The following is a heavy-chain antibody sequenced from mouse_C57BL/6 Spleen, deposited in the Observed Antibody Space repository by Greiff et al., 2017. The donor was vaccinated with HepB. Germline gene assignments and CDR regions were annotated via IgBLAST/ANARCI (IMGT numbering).Heavy chain of an antibody. J-gene: IGHJ1*03. CDR1: GFTFSDYG. CDR2: ISSGSSTI. CDR3: ARIRRYFDV. D-gene: IGHD2-12*01. Sequence: EVKLMESGGGLVKPGGSLKLSCAASGFTFSDYGVHWVRQAPEKGLEWVAYISSGSSTIYYADTVKGRFTISRDNAKNTLFLQMTSLRSEDTAMYYCARIRRYFDVWGTGTTVTVSS. V-gene: IGHV5-17*01.